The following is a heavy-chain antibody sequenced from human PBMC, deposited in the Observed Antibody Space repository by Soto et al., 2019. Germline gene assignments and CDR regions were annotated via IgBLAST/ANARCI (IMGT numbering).Heavy chain of an antibody. J-gene: IGHJ5*02. CDR3: ARGLRTGYCSSTSCYGYNWFDP. CDR2: IYYSGST. D-gene: IGHD2-2*01. CDR1: GGSISSYD. Sequence: SETLSLTCTVSGGSISSYDWSWIRQPPGKGLEWIGYIYYSGSTNYNPSLKSRVTISVDTSKNQFSLKLSSVTAADTAVYYCARGLRTGYCSSTSCYGYNWFDPWGQGTLVTVSS. V-gene: IGHV4-59*01.